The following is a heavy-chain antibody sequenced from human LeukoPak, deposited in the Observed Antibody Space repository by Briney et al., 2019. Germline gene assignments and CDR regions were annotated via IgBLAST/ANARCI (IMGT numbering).Heavy chain of an antibody. CDR1: GFTFSAYS. CDR3: VRDHLWAFDI. V-gene: IGHV3-69-1*01. CDR2: ILNGHTV. J-gene: IGHJ4*02. Sequence: GSLRLSCAASGFTFSAYSMNWVRQTPGKGLEWVSFILNGHTVSYADPVKGRFTISRDNSKNSLYLQMNSLRAEDTAVYFCVRDHLWAFDIWGQGTLVTVAS. D-gene: IGHD2/OR15-2a*01.